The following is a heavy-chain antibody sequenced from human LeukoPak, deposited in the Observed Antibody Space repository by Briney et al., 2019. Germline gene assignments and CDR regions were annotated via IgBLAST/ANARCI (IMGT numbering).Heavy chain of an antibody. CDR1: GYSFTSYW. Sequence: GESLKISCKGSGYSFTSYWIGWVRQMPGKGLEWMGIIYPGDSDTRYSPSFQGQVAISADKSISTAYLQWSSLKASDTAMYYCGRSYSSGWLTMYAEYFQHWGQGTLVTVSS. J-gene: IGHJ1*01. V-gene: IGHV5-51*01. CDR2: IYPGDSDT. CDR3: GRSYSSGWLTMYAEYFQH. D-gene: IGHD6-19*01.